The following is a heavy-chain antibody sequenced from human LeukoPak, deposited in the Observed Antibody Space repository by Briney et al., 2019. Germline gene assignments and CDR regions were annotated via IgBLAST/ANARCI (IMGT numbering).Heavy chain of an antibody. Sequence: SGGSLRLSCAASGFTFSNYWMIWVRQAPGKGLEWAANINEDASKKYYVDSVEGRFTISRDDAKNSLYLQMNSLRAEDTAMYYCATSTYSSSPSWGQGTLVTVSS. CDR2: INEDASKK. D-gene: IGHD6-6*01. CDR3: ATSTYSSSPS. V-gene: IGHV3-7*01. J-gene: IGHJ5*02. CDR1: GFTFSNYW.